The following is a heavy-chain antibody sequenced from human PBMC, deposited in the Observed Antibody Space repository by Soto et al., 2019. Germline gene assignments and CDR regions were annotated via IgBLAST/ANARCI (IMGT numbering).Heavy chain of an antibody. CDR1: GASISGFY. CDR2: IYATGTT. D-gene: IGHD1-1*01. V-gene: IGHV4-4*07. J-gene: IGHJ5*02. CDR3: VRGGTKTLRDWFDP. Sequence: SETLSLTCTVSGASISGFYWSWIRKSAGKGLEWIGRIYATGTTDYNPSLKSRVMMSVDTSKKQFSLKLRSVTAADTAVYYCVRGGTKTLRDWFDPWGQGISVTVSS.